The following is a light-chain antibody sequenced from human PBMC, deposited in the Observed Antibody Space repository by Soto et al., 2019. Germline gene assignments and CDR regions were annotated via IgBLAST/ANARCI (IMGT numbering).Light chain of an antibody. CDR1: TSDIAGYSY. V-gene: IGLV2-14*01. CDR3: NSYTSASFYV. J-gene: IGLJ1*01. Sequence: QSALAQPASVSGSPGQSITISCTGTTSDIAGYSYVSWYQQHPGKAPKLLIYEVTSRASGVSHRFSGSKSGNTASLNISGLQAEDEAEYYCNSYTSASFYVFGTGTKVTVL. CDR2: EVT.